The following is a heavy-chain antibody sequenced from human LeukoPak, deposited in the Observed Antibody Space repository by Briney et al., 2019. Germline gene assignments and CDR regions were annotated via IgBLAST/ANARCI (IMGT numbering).Heavy chain of an antibody. V-gene: IGHV4-31*03. CDR1: GGSISSGGYY. Sequence: SETLSLTCTVSGGSISSGGYYWRWLRQHPGKGLEWIGYIYYSGSTYYNPSLKSRVTISVDTSKNQFSLKLSSVTAADTAVYYCARSKYQLLSQYNWFDHWGQGTLVTVSS. D-gene: IGHD2-2*01. J-gene: IGHJ5*02. CDR2: IYYSGST. CDR3: ARSKYQLLSQYNWFDH.